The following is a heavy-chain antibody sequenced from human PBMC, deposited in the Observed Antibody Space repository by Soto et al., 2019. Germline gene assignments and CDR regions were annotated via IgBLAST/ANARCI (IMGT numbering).Heavy chain of an antibody. CDR2: IYYSGST. CDR1: GGSISSSSYY. D-gene: IGHD6-13*01. J-gene: IGHJ5*02. Sequence: SETLSLTCTVSGGSISSSSYYWGWIRQPPGKGLEWIGSIYYSGSTYYNPSLKSRVTISVDTSKNQFSLKLSSVTAADTAVYYCARQGGLAAAGTEGSNWFDPWGQATLVTVSS. V-gene: IGHV4-39*01. CDR3: ARQGGLAAAGTEGSNWFDP.